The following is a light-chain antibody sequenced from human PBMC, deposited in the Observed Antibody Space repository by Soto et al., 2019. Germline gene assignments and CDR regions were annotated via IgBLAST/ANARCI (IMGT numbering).Light chain of an antibody. J-gene: IGKJ5*01. CDR3: QQRSKWPPIT. CDR1: QSVSSY. V-gene: IGKV3-11*01. CDR2: DAS. Sequence: IALSQSPATLSLSPGQRATLYCSASQSVSSYLAWYQQKPGQAPRLLIYDASNRATGIPARFSGSGSGTDFTLTISSLEPEDFAVYYCQQRSKWPPITFGQGTRLEI.